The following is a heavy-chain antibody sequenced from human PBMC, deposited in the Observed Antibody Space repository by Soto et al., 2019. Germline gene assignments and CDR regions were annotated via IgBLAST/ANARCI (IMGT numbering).Heavy chain of an antibody. Sequence: GGSLRLSCAASGFTFSSYGMHWVRQAPGKGLEWVAVISYDGSNKYYADSVKGRFTISRDNSKNTLYLQMNSLRAEDTAVYYCAKDTAAGTDSSNYWGQGTLVTVSS. V-gene: IGHV3-30*18. J-gene: IGHJ4*02. D-gene: IGHD6-13*01. CDR3: AKDTAAGTDSSNY. CDR1: GFTFSSYG. CDR2: ISYDGSNK.